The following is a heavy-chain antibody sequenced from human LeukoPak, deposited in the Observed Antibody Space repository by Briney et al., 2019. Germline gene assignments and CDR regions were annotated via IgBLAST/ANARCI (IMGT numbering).Heavy chain of an antibody. CDR3: ARWDLKIVPAAVHYYYYGMDV. Sequence: ETLSLTCTVSGGSISSSSYYWGWIRQPPGKGLEWVSVISGNGGNTYYADSVKGRFTISRDNSKNTLYLQMNSLRSEDTAVYYCARWDLKIVPAAVHYYYYGMDVWGQGTTVTVSS. D-gene: IGHD2-2*01. J-gene: IGHJ6*02. CDR2: ISGNGGNT. CDR1: GGSISSSSYY. V-gene: IGHV3-23*01.